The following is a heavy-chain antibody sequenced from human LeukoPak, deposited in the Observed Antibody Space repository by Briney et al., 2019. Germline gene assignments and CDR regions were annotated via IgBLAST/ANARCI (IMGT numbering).Heavy chain of an antibody. V-gene: IGHV4-59*01. D-gene: IGHD3-22*01. J-gene: IGHJ3*02. CDR2: IYYSGST. CDR1: GGSISSYY. CDR3: ARVRFYYYDSNDAFDI. Sequence: SETLSLTCSVSGGSISSYYWSWIRQPPGKGLEWIGYIYYSGSTNYNPSLKSRVTISVDTSKNQFSLKLSSVTAADTAVYYCARVRFYYYDSNDAFDIWGQGTMVTVSS.